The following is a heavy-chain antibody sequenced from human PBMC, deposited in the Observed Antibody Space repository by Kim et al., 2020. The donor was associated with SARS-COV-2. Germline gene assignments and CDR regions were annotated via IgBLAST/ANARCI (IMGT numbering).Heavy chain of an antibody. CDR3: ARKVRGEDY. CDR2: GIT. Sequence: GITHSHPALKSRVTISVATSKNQFSLKLSSVTAADTAVYYGARKVRGEDYWGQGTLVTVSS. V-gene: IGHV4-34*01. J-gene: IGHJ4*02. D-gene: IGHD3-10*01.